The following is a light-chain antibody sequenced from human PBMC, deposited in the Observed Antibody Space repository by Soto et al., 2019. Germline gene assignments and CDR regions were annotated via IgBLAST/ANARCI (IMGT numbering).Light chain of an antibody. Sequence: QSVLTQPASVSGSPGQSITISCTGTSSDVGAYNLVSWYQHHPDKAPKLMISEVSNRPSGVSDRFSGSKSGNTASLTISGLQAYYEADYYCASLTTSNFVFGTGTKVTVL. CDR3: ASLTTSNFV. J-gene: IGLJ1*01. V-gene: IGLV2-14*01. CDR2: EVS. CDR1: SSDVGAYNL.